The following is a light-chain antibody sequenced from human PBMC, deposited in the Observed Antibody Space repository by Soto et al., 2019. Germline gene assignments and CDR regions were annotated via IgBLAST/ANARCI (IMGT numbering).Light chain of an antibody. CDR1: QSVNSN. V-gene: IGKV3-15*01. Sequence: ETVMTQSPATLSVSPGERATLSCRASQSVNSNLAWYQQKLGQAPRVLIYGASTRATGIPDRFSGSGSGTEFTLTISSLQSEDFAVYYCQHYNNWPPWTFGQGTKVDIK. CDR2: GAS. CDR3: QHYNNWPPWT. J-gene: IGKJ1*01.